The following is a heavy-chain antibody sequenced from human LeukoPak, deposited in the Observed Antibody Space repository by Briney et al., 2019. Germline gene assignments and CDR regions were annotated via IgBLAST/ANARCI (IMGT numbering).Heavy chain of an antibody. J-gene: IGHJ4*02. CDR1: RFTFSVHW. CDR3: AKGPGYSYGYIIDY. Sequence: GGSLRLSCAASRFTFSVHWMHWVRQAPGKGLEWVSRINPDESDKAYADSVKGRFTISRDNAKNTLYLQMNSLRAEDTAVYYCAKGPGYSYGYIIDYWGQGTLVTVSS. D-gene: IGHD5-18*01. V-gene: IGHV3-74*01. CDR2: INPDESDK.